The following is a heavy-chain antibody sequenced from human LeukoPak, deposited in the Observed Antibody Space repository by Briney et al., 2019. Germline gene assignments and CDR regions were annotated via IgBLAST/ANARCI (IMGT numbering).Heavy chain of an antibody. V-gene: IGHV3-30*02. Sequence: GGSLRLSCAASGFAFSSYGMHWVRQAPGKGLEWVAYIHYDSSTEDYADSVKGRFTISRDSSKNTLFLQMNRLRPEDAAVYYCAKAPVTTCRGAFCYPFDYWGLGTLVTVSS. J-gene: IGHJ4*02. CDR2: IHYDSSTE. CDR1: GFAFSSYG. CDR3: AKAPVTTCRGAFCYPFDY. D-gene: IGHD2-15*01.